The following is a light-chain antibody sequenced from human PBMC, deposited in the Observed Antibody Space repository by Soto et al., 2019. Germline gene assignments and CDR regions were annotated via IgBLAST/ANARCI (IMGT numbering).Light chain of an antibody. V-gene: IGLV2-14*01. Sequence: QSALTQPASVSGSPGQSITISCTGTTSDVGGYNYVSWYQQHPGKVPNLLIHEVSNRPSGVSNRFSGSKSGNTASLTISGLQAEDEADYYCLSKTSSISYVFGTGTKVTVL. CDR1: TSDVGGYNY. CDR2: EVS. CDR3: LSKTSSISYV. J-gene: IGLJ1*01.